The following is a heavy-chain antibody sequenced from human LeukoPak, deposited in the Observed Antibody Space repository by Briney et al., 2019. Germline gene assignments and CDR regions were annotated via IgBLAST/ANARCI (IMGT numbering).Heavy chain of an antibody. D-gene: IGHD3-22*01. CDR2: IYTSGST. CDR3: AGSYYYDSSGYYYAVDY. Sequence: SETLSLTCTVSGGSISSTYWSWIRQPAGKGLEWIGRIYTSGSTNYNPSLKSRVTMSVDTSKNQFSLKLSSVTAADTAVYYCAGSYYYDSSGYYYAVDYWGQGTLVTVSS. V-gene: IGHV4-4*07. CDR1: GGSISSTY. J-gene: IGHJ4*02.